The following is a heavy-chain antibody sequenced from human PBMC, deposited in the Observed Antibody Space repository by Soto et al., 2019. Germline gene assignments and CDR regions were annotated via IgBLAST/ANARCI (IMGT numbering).Heavy chain of an antibody. Sequence: PSETLSLTCSVSGGSISTGGYYWSWIRQHPGKGLEWIGYINYSGSTYYNPSLKSRATISVDTSKNQFSLKLSSVTAADTAVFYCARDPFSRSIAVPGFDYCGQGTLVTVSS. V-gene: IGHV4-31*03. J-gene: IGHJ4*02. CDR3: ARDPFSRSIAVPGFDY. D-gene: IGHD6-19*01. CDR1: GGSISTGGYY. CDR2: INYSGST.